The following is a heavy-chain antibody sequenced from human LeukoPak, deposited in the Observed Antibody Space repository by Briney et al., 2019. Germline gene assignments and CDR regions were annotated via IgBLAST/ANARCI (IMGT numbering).Heavy chain of an antibody. J-gene: IGHJ4*02. Sequence: ASVKVSCKASGYTFTGYYMHWVRQAPGQGLEWMGWINPNSDGTNYAQKFQGRVTMTRDTSISTAYMELSRLRSDDTAVYYCARGIRGSRGYYFDYWGQGTLVTVSS. CDR1: GYTFTGYY. V-gene: IGHV1-2*02. CDR2: INPNSDGT. CDR3: ARGIRGSRGYYFDY. D-gene: IGHD3-10*01.